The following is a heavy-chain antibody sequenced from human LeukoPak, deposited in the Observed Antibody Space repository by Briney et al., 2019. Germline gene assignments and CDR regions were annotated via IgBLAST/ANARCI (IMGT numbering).Heavy chain of an antibody. D-gene: IGHD4-17*01. Sequence: GESLRISCTGSGYSFTNYWITWVRQMPGKGLEWVGRIDPTDSYTNYSPSFQGHDTISVDKSSSTAYLQWSSLKASDTAMYYCGRRFYGDYAYDFWGQGTLVTVSS. V-gene: IGHV5-10-1*01. J-gene: IGHJ4*02. CDR1: GYSFTNYW. CDR2: IDPTDSYT. CDR3: GRRFYGDYAYDF.